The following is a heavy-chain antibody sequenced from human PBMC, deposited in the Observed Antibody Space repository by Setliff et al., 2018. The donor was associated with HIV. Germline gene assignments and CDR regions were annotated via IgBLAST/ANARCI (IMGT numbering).Heavy chain of an antibody. Sequence: KASETLSLTCTVSGGSISSFYWSWIRQPAGKGLEWIGRLYTSGSANYIPSLKSRVTMSVDTSKNQLSLRLSSVTAADTAVYYCARHGAWDAFDIWGQGTMVTVSS. CDR1: GGSISSFY. V-gene: IGHV4-4*07. D-gene: IGHD3-16*01. CDR2: LYTSGSA. CDR3: ARHGAWDAFDI. J-gene: IGHJ3*02.